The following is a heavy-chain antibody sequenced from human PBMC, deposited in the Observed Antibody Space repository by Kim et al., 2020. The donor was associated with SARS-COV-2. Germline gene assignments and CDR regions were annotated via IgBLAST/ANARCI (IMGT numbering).Heavy chain of an antibody. D-gene: IGHD3-10*01. J-gene: IGHJ3*02. CDR3: ARDLGGMVRGVPVGI. CDR1: GGSISSYY. Sequence: SETLSLTCTVSGGSISSYYWSWIRQPPGKGLEWIGYIYYSGSTNYNPSLKGRVTISVDTSKNQFSLKLSSVTAADTAVYYCARDLGGMVRGVPVGIWGQGTMVTVSS. CDR2: IYYSGST. V-gene: IGHV4-59*01.